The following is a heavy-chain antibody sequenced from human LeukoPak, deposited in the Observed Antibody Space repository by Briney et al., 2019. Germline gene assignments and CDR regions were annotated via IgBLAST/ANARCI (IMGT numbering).Heavy chain of an antibody. Sequence: SETLSLTCTVSGGSISSSSYYWGWIRQSPGKGLEWIGSIYYSGSTYYNPSLKSRVTMSVDTSKNQFSLKLSSVTAADTAVYYCARVRSFYYYYMDVWGKGTTVTVSS. CDR3: ARVRSFYYYYMDV. D-gene: IGHD3-10*01. V-gene: IGHV4-39*07. J-gene: IGHJ6*03. CDR1: GGSISSSSYY. CDR2: IYYSGST.